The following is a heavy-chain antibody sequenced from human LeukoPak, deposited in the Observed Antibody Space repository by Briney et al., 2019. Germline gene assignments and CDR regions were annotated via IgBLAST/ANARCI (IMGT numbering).Heavy chain of an antibody. Sequence: GGSLRLSCAASGFTFSSYAMHWVRQAPGKGLEWVAVISYDGSNKYYADPVKGRFTISRDNSKNTLYLQMNSLRAEDTAVYYCATAYDYGDYYYGMDVWGQGTTVTVSS. CDR3: ATAYDYGDYYYGMDV. CDR1: GFTFSSYA. J-gene: IGHJ6*02. D-gene: IGHD4-17*01. CDR2: ISYDGSNK. V-gene: IGHV3-30-3*01.